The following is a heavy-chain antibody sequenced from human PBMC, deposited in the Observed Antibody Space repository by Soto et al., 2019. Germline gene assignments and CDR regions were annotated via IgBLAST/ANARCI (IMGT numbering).Heavy chain of an antibody. D-gene: IGHD3-22*01. Sequence: PGGSLRLSCAASGFTFSSYEMNWVRQAPGKGLEWVSYISSSGSTIYYADSVKGRFTISRDNAKNPLYLQMNSLRAEDTAVYYCARDGYYDSSGGFDYWGQGTLVTVSS. J-gene: IGHJ4*02. CDR2: ISSSGSTI. CDR1: GFTFSSYE. V-gene: IGHV3-48*03. CDR3: ARDGYYDSSGGFDY.